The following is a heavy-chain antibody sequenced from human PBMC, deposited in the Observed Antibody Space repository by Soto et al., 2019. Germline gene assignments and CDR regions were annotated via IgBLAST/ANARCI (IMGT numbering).Heavy chain of an antibody. J-gene: IGHJ4*02. V-gene: IGHV4-30-4*01. D-gene: IGHD5-18*01. CDR3: ARARIQLWLAPTFFDY. CDR2: IYYSGST. Sequence: SETLSLTCTVSGGSISSGDYYWSWIRQPPGKGLEWIGYIYYSGSTYYNPSLKSRVTISVDTSKNQFSLKLSSVTAADTAVYYCARARIQLWLAPTFFDYWGQGTLVTVSS. CDR1: GGSISSGDYY.